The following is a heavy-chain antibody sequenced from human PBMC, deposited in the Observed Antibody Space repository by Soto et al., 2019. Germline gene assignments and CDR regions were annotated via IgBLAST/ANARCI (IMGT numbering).Heavy chain of an antibody. J-gene: IGHJ6*02. V-gene: IGHV3-74*01. CDR3: TRDSYNGRYYYGIDV. D-gene: IGHD2-8*01. Sequence: TGGSLRLSCTASGFTFRSYWMHWVRQAPGKGLMWVSRINPDGSNTAYADSVKGRFTISRDNAKNTLHLQMNSLRDEDMAVYYCTRDSYNGRYYYGIDVWGQGTPVTVSS. CDR2: INPDGSNT. CDR1: GFTFRSYW.